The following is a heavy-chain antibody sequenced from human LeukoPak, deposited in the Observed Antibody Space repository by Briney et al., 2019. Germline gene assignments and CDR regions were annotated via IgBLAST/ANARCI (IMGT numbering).Heavy chain of an antibody. CDR2: INDSGST. Sequence: SETLSLTCAVYGGSFSGYYWSWIRQPPGKGLEWIGEINDSGSTNYNPSLKSRVTISVDTSKNQFSLKLSSVTAADTAVYYCASIVPAAIPYWGQGSLVTVSS. V-gene: IGHV4-34*01. D-gene: IGHD2-2*01. CDR1: GGSFSGYY. J-gene: IGHJ4*02. CDR3: ASIVPAAIPY.